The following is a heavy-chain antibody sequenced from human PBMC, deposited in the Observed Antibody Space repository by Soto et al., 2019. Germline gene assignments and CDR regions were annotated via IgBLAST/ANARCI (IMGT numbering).Heavy chain of an antibody. J-gene: IGHJ4*02. Sequence: VQLVQSGAEVKKPGASVKVSCKASGYTFTSYDINWVRQATGQGLEWMGWMNPNSGNTGYAQKFQGRVTMTRNTSISTAYMELSSLRSEETAVYYCARGGVFFFAAPTNPFDYWGQGTLVTVSS. D-gene: IGHD3-10*01. CDR2: MNPNSGNT. V-gene: IGHV1-8*01. CDR1: GYTFTSYD. CDR3: ARGGVFFFAAPTNPFDY.